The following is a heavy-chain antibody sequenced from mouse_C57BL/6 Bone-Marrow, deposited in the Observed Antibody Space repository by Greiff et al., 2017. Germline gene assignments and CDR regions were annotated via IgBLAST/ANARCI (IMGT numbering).Heavy chain of an antibody. D-gene: IGHD2-1*01. CDR1: GYTFTDYY. CDR3: ARRGGKVCAY. CDR2: INPNNGGT. V-gene: IGHV1-26*01. J-gene: IGHJ3*01. Sequence: VQLQQSGPELVKPGASVKISCKASGYTFTDYYMNWVKQSPGQSLEWIGDINPNNGGTSYNQKFKGKATLTVDKSSSTAYMELRSLTSEDAAVXYCARRGGKVCAYWGQGTLVTVSA.